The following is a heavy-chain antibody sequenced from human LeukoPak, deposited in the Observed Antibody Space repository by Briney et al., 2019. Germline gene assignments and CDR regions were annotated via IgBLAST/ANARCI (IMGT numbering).Heavy chain of an antibody. D-gene: IGHD2-15*01. J-gene: IGHJ4*02. CDR3: AIVGHQYCSGGSCYFDDFSS. CDR1: GFTFSSYA. CDR2: ISGSGGST. V-gene: IGHV3-23*01. Sequence: GGSLRLSCAASGFTFSSYAMRWVRQAPGKGLEWVSAISGSGGSTYYADSVKGRFTISRDNSKNTRYLQMNSLRAEDTAVYYCAIVGHQYCSGGSCYFDDFSSWGQGTLVTVSS.